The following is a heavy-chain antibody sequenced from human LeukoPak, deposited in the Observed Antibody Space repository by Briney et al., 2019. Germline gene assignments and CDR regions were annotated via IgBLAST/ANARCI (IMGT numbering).Heavy chain of an antibody. D-gene: IGHD2-8*01. CDR2: IKQDGSEK. Sequence: GGSLRLSCAASGFTFSSYWMSWVRQAPGKGLEWVANIKQDGSEKYYVDSVKGRFTISRDNSKNTLYLQMNSLRAEDTAVYYCAHTLLGYCTNGVCYNQSYYYYMDVWGKGTTVTVSS. CDR1: GFTFSSYW. CDR3: AHTLLGYCTNGVCYNQSYYYYMDV. J-gene: IGHJ6*03. V-gene: IGHV3-7*03.